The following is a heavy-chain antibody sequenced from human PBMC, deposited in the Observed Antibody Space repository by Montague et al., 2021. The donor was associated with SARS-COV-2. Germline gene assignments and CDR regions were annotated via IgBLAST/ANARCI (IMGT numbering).Heavy chain of an antibody. CDR2: INHSGRT. J-gene: IGHJ4*02. D-gene: IGHD5-24*01. V-gene: IGHV4-34*01. CDR1: GGSFSGYY. Sequence: SETLSLTCAVYGGSFSGYYWSWIRQPPGKGLEWIGEINHSGRTNYNPSLKSRVTVSVDKSKNQYSLILSSVTAADTAVYYCAREGSRDGYNEGFDYWGQGTLVNVSP. CDR3: AREGSRDGYNEGFDY.